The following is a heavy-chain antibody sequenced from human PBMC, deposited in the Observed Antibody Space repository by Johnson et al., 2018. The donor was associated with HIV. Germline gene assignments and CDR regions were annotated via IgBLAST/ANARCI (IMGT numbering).Heavy chain of an antibody. V-gene: IGHV3-74*01. CDR3: ARDLVGYCSGGSCQGGAFDI. CDR2: INNDGSST. D-gene: IGHD2-15*01. CDR1: GFTFSTYW. J-gene: IGHJ3*02. Sequence: VQLVESGGGLVQPGGSLRLSCAASGFTFSTYWMHWVRQVPGKGLMWVSRINNDGSSTNYADSVKGRFTISRDNAKNTLYLQMQSLRAEDTAMYYCARDLVGYCSGGSCQGGAFDIWGQGTMVTVSS.